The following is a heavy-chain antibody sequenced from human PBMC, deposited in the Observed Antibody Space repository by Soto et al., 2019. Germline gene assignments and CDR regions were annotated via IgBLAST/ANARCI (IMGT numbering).Heavy chain of an antibody. J-gene: IGHJ6*02. D-gene: IGHD1-1*01. V-gene: IGHV1-18*04. CDR1: GYTFTSYG. CDR2: ISVYTGNT. CDR3: ARDRGTTDKWYTHHVDV. Sequence: QVQLVQSGGEVTKPGASVKVSCKSSGYTFTSYGVSWVRQAPGQGLEWLGWISVYTGNTKQAQKFQDRVTLTTEASTSTAYQELRNLRADDTAVYYCARDRGTTDKWYTHHVDVWGRGTKVSVSS.